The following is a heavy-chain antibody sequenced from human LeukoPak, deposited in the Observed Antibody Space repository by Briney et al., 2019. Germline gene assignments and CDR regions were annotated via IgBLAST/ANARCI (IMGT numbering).Heavy chain of an antibody. CDR1: GFTFSTYG. V-gene: IGHV3-30*02. D-gene: IGHD1-26*01. J-gene: IGHJ4*02. Sequence: GGSLRLSCAASGFTFSTYGMHWVRQAPGKGLEWVALIRYDGNNKYYADSVKGRFTISRDNSKNTLFLQMNSLRADDTAVYYCAKDQVGATTGDYWGQGTLVTVSS. CDR3: AKDQVGATTGDY. CDR2: IRYDGNNK.